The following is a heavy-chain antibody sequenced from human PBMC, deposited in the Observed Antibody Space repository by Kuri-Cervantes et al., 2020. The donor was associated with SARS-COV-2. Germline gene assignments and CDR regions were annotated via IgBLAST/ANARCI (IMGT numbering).Heavy chain of an antibody. Sequence: ASVKVTRQASGYTFTGYNLHWVRQAPGQGLEWMGMLNPSGGSRINTQKFQDRLIMTRDTHTNTVSMALSSLRSDDTAVYYCAREYYDGSVWYYGAFDHWGQGTPVTVSS. D-gene: IGHD3-10*01. CDR1: GYTFTGYN. CDR3: AREYYDGSVWYYGAFDH. CDR2: LNPSGGSR. V-gene: IGHV1-46*01. J-gene: IGHJ4*02.